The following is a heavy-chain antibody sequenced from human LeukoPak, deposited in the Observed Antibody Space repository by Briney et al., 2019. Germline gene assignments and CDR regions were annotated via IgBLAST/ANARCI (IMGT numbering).Heavy chain of an antibody. Sequence: GGSLRLSCAASGFTFSSYGMGWVRQAPGRGLGLEWVSALGIAGDTFYPGSVKGRFTISRENARNSLYLQMNSLRAEDTAMYYCARQMQSHGNFDSWGQGTLVTVSS. CDR3: ARQMQSHGNFDS. J-gene: IGHJ4*02. CDR1: GFTFSSYG. D-gene: IGHD1-26*01. CDR2: LGIAGDT. V-gene: IGHV3-13*01.